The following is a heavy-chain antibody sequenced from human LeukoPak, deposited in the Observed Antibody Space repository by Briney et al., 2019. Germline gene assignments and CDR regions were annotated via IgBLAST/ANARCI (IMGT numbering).Heavy chain of an antibody. CDR3: AKVGVSRSYPYYYYGMDV. D-gene: IGHD1-26*01. CDR2: ISGSGGST. V-gene: IGHV3-23*01. Sequence: PGGSLRLSCAASGFTFSSYAMSWVRQAPGKGLEWVSAISGSGGSTYYADSVKGRFTISRDNSKNTLYLQMNSLRAEDTAVYYCAKVGVSRSYPYYYYGMDVWGQGTTVTVSS. J-gene: IGHJ6*02. CDR1: GFTFSSYA.